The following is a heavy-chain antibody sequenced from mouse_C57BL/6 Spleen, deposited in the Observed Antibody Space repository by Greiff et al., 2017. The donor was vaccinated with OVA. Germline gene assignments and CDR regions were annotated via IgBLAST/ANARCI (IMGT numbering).Heavy chain of an antibody. D-gene: IGHD2-1*01. CDR3: ARGDGNTWCAY. CDR2: IYPGSGST. V-gene: IGHV1-55*01. CDR1: GYTFTSYW. J-gene: IGHJ3*01. Sequence: QVQLQQPGAELVKPGASVKMSCKASGYTFTSYWITWVKQRPGQGLEWIGDIYPGSGSTNYNEKFKSKATLTVDTSASTADMQRSSLTSEDSAGYYWARGDGNTWCAYWGQGTLVTVSA.